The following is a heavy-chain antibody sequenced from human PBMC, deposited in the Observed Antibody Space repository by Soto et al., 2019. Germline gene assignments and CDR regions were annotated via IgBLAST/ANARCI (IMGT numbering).Heavy chain of an antibody. D-gene: IGHD3-3*01. CDR1: GYTFTSYG. J-gene: IGHJ6*03. V-gene: IGHV1-18*01. Sequence: ASVKVSCTASGYTFTSYGISWVRQAPGQGLEWMGWISAYNGNTNYAQKLQGRVTMTTDTSTSTAYMELRSLRSDDTAVYYCARSPPDYDFWSGYSYYYYYYMDVWGKGTTVTVSS. CDR3: ARSPPDYDFWSGYSYYYYYYMDV. CDR2: ISAYNGNT.